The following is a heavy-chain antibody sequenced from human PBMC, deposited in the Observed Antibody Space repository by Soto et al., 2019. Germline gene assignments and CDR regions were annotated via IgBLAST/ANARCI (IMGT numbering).Heavy chain of an antibody. CDR3: TRVSDYYGSGSYYYWFDP. V-gene: IGHV3-49*03. D-gene: IGHD3-10*01. CDR2: IRSKAYGGTT. CDR1: GVTFVDYA. Sequence: PGGSLRLSCTASGVTFVDYAMIWFRQATGKGLEWVGFIRSKAYGGTTEYAASVKGRFTISRDDSKSIAYLQMNSLKTEDTAVYYCTRVSDYYGSGSYYYWFDPWGQGTLVTVSS. J-gene: IGHJ5*02.